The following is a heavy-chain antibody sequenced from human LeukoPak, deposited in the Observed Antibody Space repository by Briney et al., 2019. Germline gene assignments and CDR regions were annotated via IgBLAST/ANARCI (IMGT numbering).Heavy chain of an antibody. CDR3: ARVGAAADLYYIDY. V-gene: IGHV3-53*01. D-gene: IGHD6-13*01. CDR1: GFTVSSNY. CDR2: IYSGGST. J-gene: IGHJ4*02. Sequence: GGSLRLSCVASGFTVSSNYMSWVRQAPGKGLEWVSVIYSGGSTYYADSVKGRFTISRDNSKNTLYLQMNSLRAEDTAVYYCARVGAAADLYYIDYWGQGTLVTVSS.